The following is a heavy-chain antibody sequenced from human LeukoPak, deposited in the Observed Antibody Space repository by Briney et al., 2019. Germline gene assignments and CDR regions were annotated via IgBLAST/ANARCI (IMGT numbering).Heavy chain of an antibody. J-gene: IGHJ5*02. D-gene: IGHD1-26*01. Sequence: SETLSLTCTVSGGSISSSSYYWGWIRQPPGKGLEWVGRIYYSGSTYYNPSLKSRVTISVDTSKNPLSLKLTSVTAADTAVYYCSRESGPYCPFGHWGQGTLVAVTS. CDR3: SRESGPYCPFGH. CDR1: GGSISSSSYY. CDR2: IYYSGST. V-gene: IGHV4-39*02.